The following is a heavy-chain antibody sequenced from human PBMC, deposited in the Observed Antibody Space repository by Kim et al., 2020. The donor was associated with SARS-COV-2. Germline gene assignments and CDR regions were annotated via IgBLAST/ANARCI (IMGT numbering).Heavy chain of an antibody. CDR2: ITGSGGST. Sequence: GGSLRLSCAASGFTFSNYAMSWVRQAPGKGLEWVSVITGSGGSTYYADSVKGRFTISRDNSENTLFLQMNSLRAEDTAFYYCAKYDSQKFDPWGQRTLVTVSS. V-gene: IGHV3-23*01. J-gene: IGHJ5*02. CDR1: GFTFSNYA. CDR3: AKYDSQKFDP. D-gene: IGHD1-1*01.